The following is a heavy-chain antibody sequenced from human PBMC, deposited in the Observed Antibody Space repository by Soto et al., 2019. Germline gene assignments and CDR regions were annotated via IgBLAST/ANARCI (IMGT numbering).Heavy chain of an antibody. V-gene: IGHV1-69*13. Sequence: GASVKVSCKASGSTFSSYAISWVRQAPGQGLEWMGGIIPIFGTANYAQKFQGRVTITADESTSTAYMELSSLRSEDTAVYYCARNGDYPTQNYYYYYGMDVWGQGTTVTVSS. CDR1: GSTFSSYA. CDR3: ARNGDYPTQNYYYYYGMDV. J-gene: IGHJ6*02. D-gene: IGHD4-17*01. CDR2: IIPIFGTA.